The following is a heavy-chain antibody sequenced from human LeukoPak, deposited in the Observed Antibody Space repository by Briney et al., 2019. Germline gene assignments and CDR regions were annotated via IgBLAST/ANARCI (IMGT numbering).Heavy chain of an antibody. CDR2: IYTSGST. V-gene: IGHV4-61*02. D-gene: IGHD1-26*01. Sequence: SETLSLTCTVSGGSISSGSYYWSWIRQPAGKGLEWIGRIYTSGSTNYNPSLKSRVTISVDTSKNQFSLKLSSVTAADTAVYYCARGGPLYAGGSYLSFDFWGQGTLVTVSS. J-gene: IGHJ4*02. CDR1: GGSISSGSYY. CDR3: ARGGPLYAGGSYLSFDF.